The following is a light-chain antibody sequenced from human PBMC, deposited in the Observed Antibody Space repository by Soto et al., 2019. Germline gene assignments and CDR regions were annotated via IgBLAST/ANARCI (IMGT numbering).Light chain of an antibody. Sequence: IQTSHSPSTLSASVCNKLSITSRSSRSFRRWLAWYQQKPGKAPNLLIYYASNVKIGVPSRFSGIGSGTEFTLTISILQPEDFATYFCQQDSNYLWTFGQGTKVDIK. CDR3: QQDSNYLWT. J-gene: IGKJ1*01. V-gene: IGKV1-5*01. CDR2: YAS. CDR1: RSFRRW.